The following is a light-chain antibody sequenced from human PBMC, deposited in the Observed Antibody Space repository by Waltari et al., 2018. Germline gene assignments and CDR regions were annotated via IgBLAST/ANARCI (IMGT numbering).Light chain of an antibody. CDR1: SGHSTNV. CDR2: VNSDGSH. J-gene: IGLJ3*02. V-gene: IGLV4-69*01. CDR3: QTGGHGTWV. Sequence: QLVLTQSPSASASLRASVKLTCTLSSGHSTNVIAWLQKRPEKGPRFVMKVNSDGSHSKGDEIPDRFSGSSSGAERYLTISSLQSEDEAVYYCQTGGHGTWVFGGGTKLTVL.